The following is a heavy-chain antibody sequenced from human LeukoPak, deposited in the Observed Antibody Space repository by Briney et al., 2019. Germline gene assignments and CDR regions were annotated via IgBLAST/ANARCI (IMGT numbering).Heavy chain of an antibody. CDR3: ARHMTVTYDAFDL. D-gene: IGHD3-22*01. CDR2: VYYKGHT. V-gene: IGHV4-59*08. J-gene: IGHJ3*01. Sequence: PSETLSLTCSVSGGSTSGYFWTWIRQPPGKGPEWIGYVYYKGHTSYSPSLESPVTISVDKSKNQCSLKLNLVSAANTAVYYCARHMTVTYDAFDLWGQGTMVTVSS. CDR1: GGSTSGYF.